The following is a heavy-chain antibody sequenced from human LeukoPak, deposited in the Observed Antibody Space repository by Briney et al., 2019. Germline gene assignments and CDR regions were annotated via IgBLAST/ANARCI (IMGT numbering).Heavy chain of an antibody. V-gene: IGHV1-2*02. CDR3: ARPNSVGPTVYFDY. J-gene: IGHJ4*02. Sequence: ASVKVSCKASGYTFTDYYMHWVRQAPGQGLEWMGWINPNSGNTNYAQKFQGRVTMTRDTSISTAYMELSRLRSDDTAVYYCARPNSVGPTVYFDYWGQGAMATVSS. CDR1: GYTFTDYY. CDR2: INPNSGNT. D-gene: IGHD1-26*01.